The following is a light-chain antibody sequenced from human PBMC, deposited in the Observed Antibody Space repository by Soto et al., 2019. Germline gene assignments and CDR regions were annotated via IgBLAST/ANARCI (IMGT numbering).Light chain of an antibody. CDR1: QSISRW. J-gene: IGKJ1*01. Sequence: DIQMTQSPSTLSASVADRVTITCRASQSISRWLAWYQQKPGKAPNLVIYKASSLESGVPSRFSGSGSGTELTLTISSLQPDDFATYYCQHYKMYSTWTFGQGTKVDIK. CDR3: QHYKMYSTWT. V-gene: IGKV1-5*03. CDR2: KAS.